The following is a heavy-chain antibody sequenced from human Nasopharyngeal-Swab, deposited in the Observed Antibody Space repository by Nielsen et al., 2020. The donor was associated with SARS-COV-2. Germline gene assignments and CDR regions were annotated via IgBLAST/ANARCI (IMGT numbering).Heavy chain of an antibody. J-gene: IGHJ3*02. CDR2: LNPSRGST. D-gene: IGHD3-16*02. CDR3: ARDRGVNDYVWGSYRKSDAFDI. CDR1: GYTFTGYY. V-gene: IGHV1-46*01. Sequence: ASVTVSCKASGYTFTGYYMHWVRPAPGQGLEWLGILNPSRGSTSYAQKFQGRVTMTRDTSTSTVYMELSSLRSEDTAVYYCARDRGVNDYVWGSYRKSDAFDIWGQGTMVTVSS.